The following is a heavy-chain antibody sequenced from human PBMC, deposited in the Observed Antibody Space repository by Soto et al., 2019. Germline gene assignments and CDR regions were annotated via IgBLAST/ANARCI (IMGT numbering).Heavy chain of an antibody. CDR1: GYTFTSYG. CDR3: AREWYSSGWTTKSLYYYYGMDV. D-gene: IGHD6-19*01. CDR2: ISAYNGNT. J-gene: IGHJ6*02. Sequence: ASVKVSCKASGYTFTSYGISWVRQAPGQGLEWMGWISAYNGNTNYAQKLQGRVTMTTDTSTSTAYMELRRLRSDDTAVYYCAREWYSSGWTTKSLYYYYGMDVWGQGTTVTVSS. V-gene: IGHV1-18*04.